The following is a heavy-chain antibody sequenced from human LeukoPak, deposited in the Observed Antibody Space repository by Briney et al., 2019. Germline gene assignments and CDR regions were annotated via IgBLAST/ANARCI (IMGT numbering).Heavy chain of an antibody. CDR1: GGSISSGGYY. CDR3: ARGGLPRYFDY. D-gene: IGHD3-16*01. Sequence: SETLSLTCTVSGGSISSGGYYWSWIRQPPGKGLEWIGYIYHSGSTYYNPSLKSRVTISVDRSKNRFSLKLSSVTAADTAVYYCARGGLPRYFDYWGQGTLVTVSS. J-gene: IGHJ4*02. CDR2: IYHSGST. V-gene: IGHV4-30-2*01.